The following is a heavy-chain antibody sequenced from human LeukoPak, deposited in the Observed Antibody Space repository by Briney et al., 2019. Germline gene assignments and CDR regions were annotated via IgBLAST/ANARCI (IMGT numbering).Heavy chain of an antibody. CDR1: GFTFGSYS. D-gene: IGHD3-22*01. J-gene: IGHJ4*02. Sequence: GGSLRLSCAASGFTFGSYSMNWVRQAPGKGLEWVSSISSSSSYIYYADSVKGRFTISRDNAKNSLYLQMNSLRAEDTAVYYCARDRYDSSGYTGYYFDYWGQGTLVTVSS. V-gene: IGHV3-21*01. CDR3: ARDRYDSSGYTGYYFDY. CDR2: ISSSSSYI.